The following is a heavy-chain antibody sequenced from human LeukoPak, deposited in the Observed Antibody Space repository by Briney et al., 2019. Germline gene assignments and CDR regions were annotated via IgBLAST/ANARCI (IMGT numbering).Heavy chain of an antibody. V-gene: IGHV1-69*05. CDR1: GGTFSSYA. D-gene: IGHD3-22*01. CDR2: IIPIFGTA. J-gene: IGHJ5*02. Sequence: SVKASCKASGGTFSSYAISWVRQAPGQGLEWMGGIIPIFGTANYAQKFQGRVTITTDESTSTAYMELSSLRSEDTAVYYCARDRLGDSSGYYSRRFDPWGQGTLVTVSS. CDR3: ARDRLGDSSGYYSRRFDP.